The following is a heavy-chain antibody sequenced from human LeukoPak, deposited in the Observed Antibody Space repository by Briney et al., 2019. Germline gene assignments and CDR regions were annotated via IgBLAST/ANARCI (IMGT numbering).Heavy chain of an antibody. CDR2: IASDGSHT. CDR3: ARERQDTVIHSGAFDI. CDR1: GFTFSNYF. D-gene: IGHD2-21*02. Sequence: GRSLRLSCAASGFTFSNYFMHWVRQAPSEGLEWVADIASDGSHTFYVESVKGRFTISRDNSKNTLYLQMNSLGPEDTAVYFCARERQDTVIHSGAFDIWGQGTMVTVSS. V-gene: IGHV3-30-3*01. J-gene: IGHJ3*02.